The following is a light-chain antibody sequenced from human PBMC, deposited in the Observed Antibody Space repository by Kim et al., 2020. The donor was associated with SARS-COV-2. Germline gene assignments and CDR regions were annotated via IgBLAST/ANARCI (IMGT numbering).Light chain of an antibody. V-gene: IGLV1-44*01. Sequence: RVTISWSGTRPIGASHIVNWLQRLPRTAPNLLLYNANRRPSGVPDRFSGSRSGTSASLTISGLQSEDEADYYCATWDYSLNGWVFGGGTKVTVL. CDR1: RPIGASHI. CDR2: NAN. J-gene: IGLJ3*02. CDR3: ATWDYSLNGWV.